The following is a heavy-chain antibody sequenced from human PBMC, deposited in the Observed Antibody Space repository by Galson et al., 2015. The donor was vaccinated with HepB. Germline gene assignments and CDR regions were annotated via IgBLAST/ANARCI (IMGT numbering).Heavy chain of an antibody. CDR1: GDSVSSNSAA. CDR3: ARGPGALNY. J-gene: IGHJ4*02. V-gene: IGHV6-1*01. D-gene: IGHD1-26*01. CDR2: TYYRSKWYS. Sequence: CAISGDSVSSNSAAWNWIRQSPSRGLEWLGRTYYRSKWYSYYAVSVKSRITISPDTSTNQFSLQLNSVTPEDTAIYYCARGPGALNYWGQGTLVTVSS.